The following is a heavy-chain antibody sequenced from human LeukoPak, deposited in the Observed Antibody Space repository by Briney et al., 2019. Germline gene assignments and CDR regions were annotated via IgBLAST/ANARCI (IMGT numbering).Heavy chain of an antibody. V-gene: IGHV4-38-2*01. D-gene: IGHD3-22*01. CDR2: LYHSGIT. Sequence: SETLSLTCAVSGYSIGSGYFWGWIRRPPGMGLEWIGGLYHSGITYYKPSLKRRVTISMDTYKNKFSLKLTSVTAADTAVYYCARHALFDSTGYYYVLDYWGQGTLATVSS. CDR1: GYSIGSGYF. CDR3: ARHALFDSTGYYYVLDY. J-gene: IGHJ4*02.